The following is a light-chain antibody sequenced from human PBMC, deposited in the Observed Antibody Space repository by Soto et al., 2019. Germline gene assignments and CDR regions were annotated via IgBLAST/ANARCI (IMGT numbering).Light chain of an antibody. J-gene: IGKJ5*01. V-gene: IGKV3-20*01. CDR3: QQYENSPIT. Sequence: EIVLTQSPGTLSLSPGETATLSCRASQSVSSDYLAWYQQKPGQAPRLLIYGASSRATGIPDRFSGTGSETDFTLTINRLEPEDFAVYYCQQYENSPITFGQGTRLEIK. CDR1: QSVSSDY. CDR2: GAS.